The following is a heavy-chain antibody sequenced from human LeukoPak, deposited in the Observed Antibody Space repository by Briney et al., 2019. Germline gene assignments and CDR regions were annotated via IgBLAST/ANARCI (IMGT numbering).Heavy chain of an antibody. CDR2: IYYSGST. Sequence: HSETLSLTCTVSGGSISSYYWSWIRQPPGKGLEWIGNIYYSGSTNYNPSLKSPVSLSADTSKNQYSLKLCSASDSDTPVYFCVRGPYYYMDVWGKGATVTVSS. J-gene: IGHJ6*03. V-gene: IGHV4-59*01. CDR1: GGSISSYY. CDR3: VRGPYYYMDV.